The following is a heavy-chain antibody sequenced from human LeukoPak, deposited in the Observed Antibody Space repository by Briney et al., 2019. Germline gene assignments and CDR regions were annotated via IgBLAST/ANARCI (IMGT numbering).Heavy chain of an antibody. CDR3: ARSVSSSWYGLDV. V-gene: IGHV3-21*01. J-gene: IGHJ6*04. CDR1: GFTFSSYN. Sequence: GGSLRLSCAASGFTFSSYNMHWVRQAPGKGLEWVSSISSSSTHIYYADFLKGRSTISRDNAKNSLYLQVNSLRAEDTSVYYCARSVSSSWYGLDVWGKGTTVTVSS. D-gene: IGHD6-13*01. CDR2: ISSSSTHI.